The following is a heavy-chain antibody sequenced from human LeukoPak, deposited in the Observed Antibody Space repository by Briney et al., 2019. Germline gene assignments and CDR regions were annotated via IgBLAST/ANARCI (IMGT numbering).Heavy chain of an antibody. CDR2: IRYDGSNK. J-gene: IGHJ4*02. CDR1: GFTFSSYG. Sequence: GGSLRLSCAASGFTFSSYGMHWVRQAPGKGLEWVAFIRYDGSNKYYADSVRGRFTISRDNSKNTLYLQMNSLRAEDTAVYYCAKDLNSSSWYRGLDYFDYWGQGTLVTVSS. CDR3: AKDLNSSSWYRGLDYFDY. V-gene: IGHV3-30*02. D-gene: IGHD6-13*01.